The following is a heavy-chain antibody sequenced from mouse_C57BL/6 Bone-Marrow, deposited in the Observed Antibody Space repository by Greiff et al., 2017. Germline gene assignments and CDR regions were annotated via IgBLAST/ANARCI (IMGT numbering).Heavy chain of an antibody. D-gene: IGHD1-1*01. J-gene: IGHJ4*01. CDR3: ARDGVGATKGAMDY. CDR1: GYTFTSYW. CDR2: LDPSDSYT. V-gene: IGHV1-69*01. Sequence: VQLQQPGAELVMPGASVKLSCKASGYTFTSYWMHWVKQRPGQGLEWIGELDPSDSYTNYNQKFKGKSTLTVDKSSSTAYMQLSSLTSEDSAVYYCARDGVGATKGAMDYWGQGTSVTVSS.